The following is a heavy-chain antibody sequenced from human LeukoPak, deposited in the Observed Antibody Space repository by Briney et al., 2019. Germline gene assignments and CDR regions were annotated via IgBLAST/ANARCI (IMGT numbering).Heavy chain of an antibody. D-gene: IGHD1-26*01. Sequence: PSETLSLTCTVSGGSVSNYYWSWVRQPAGKGLEWIGRFYTSGTTNYNPSLKSRVTISVDTSKNQFSLKLSSVTAADTAVYYCARGPGGSYYFDYWGQGTLVTVSS. CDR3: ARGPGGSYYFDY. V-gene: IGHV4-4*07. CDR2: FYTSGTT. J-gene: IGHJ4*02. CDR1: GGSVSNYY.